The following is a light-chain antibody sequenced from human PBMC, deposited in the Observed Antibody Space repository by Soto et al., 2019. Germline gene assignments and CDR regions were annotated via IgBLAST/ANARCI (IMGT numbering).Light chain of an antibody. Sequence: ELVLTQSPGTLSLSPGDRATLSCRASQSVSSTYLAWYQQRPGQAPRLLIYSSSSRASGIPDRFSGSGSGTDFTLTISRLEPEDFATYYCQQSYSVPRTFGGGTKVEI. V-gene: IGKV3-20*01. J-gene: IGKJ4*01. CDR2: SSS. CDR1: QSVSSTY. CDR3: QQSYSVPRT.